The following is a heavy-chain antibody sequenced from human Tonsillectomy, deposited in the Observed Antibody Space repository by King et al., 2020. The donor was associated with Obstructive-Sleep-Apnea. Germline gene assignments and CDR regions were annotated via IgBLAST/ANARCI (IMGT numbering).Heavy chain of an antibody. V-gene: IGHV3-21*01. CDR3: ARDMGYCSSTSCYRGYYFDY. CDR1: GFTFSSYS. Sequence: LVESGGGLVKPGGSLRLSCAASGFTFSSYSMNWVRQAPGKGLEWVSSISSSSSYIYYADSVKGRFTISRDNAKNSLYLQMNSLRAEDTAVYYCARDMGYCSSTSCYRGYYFDYWGQGTLVTVSS. CDR2: ISSSSSYI. D-gene: IGHD2-2*01. J-gene: IGHJ4*02.